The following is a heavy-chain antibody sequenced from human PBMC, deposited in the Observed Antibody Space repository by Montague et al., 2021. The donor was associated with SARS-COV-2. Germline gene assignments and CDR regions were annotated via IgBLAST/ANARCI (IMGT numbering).Heavy chain of an antibody. CDR3: ARASLGYCSGGRCYVGFDP. Sequence: SETLSLTCTASGGSISSYYWSWIRRPPGKGLEWIGYIYYSGSTNYNPSLKSRVTISVDTSKNQFSLKLSSVTAADTAVYYCARASLGYCSGGRCYVGFDPWGQGTLVTVSS. V-gene: IGHV4-59*01. D-gene: IGHD2-15*01. J-gene: IGHJ5*02. CDR1: GGSISSYY. CDR2: IYYSGST.